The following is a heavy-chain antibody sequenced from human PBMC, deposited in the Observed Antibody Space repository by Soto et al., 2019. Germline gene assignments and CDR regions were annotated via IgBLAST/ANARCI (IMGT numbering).Heavy chain of an antibody. CDR3: AKDPGRITMIVVVTQFDY. D-gene: IGHD3-22*01. V-gene: IGHV3-23*01. CDR2: ISGSGGST. J-gene: IGHJ4*02. Sequence: GGSLRLSCAASGFTFSSYAMSWVRQAPGKGLEWVSAISGSGGSTYYADSVKGRFTISRDNSKNTLYLQMNSLRAEDTAVYYCAKDPGRITMIVVVTQFDYWSQGTLVTVSS. CDR1: GFTFSSYA.